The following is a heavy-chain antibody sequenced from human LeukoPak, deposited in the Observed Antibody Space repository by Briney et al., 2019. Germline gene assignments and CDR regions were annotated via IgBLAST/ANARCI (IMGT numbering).Heavy chain of an antibody. CDR2: ILYDGSNK. CDR3: ARSLSTSWYSVDY. Sequence: GGSLRLSCAASAFSFSGYAMHWVRQAPGKGLEWVAVILYDGSNKYHAESVKGRFTISRDNSNNTLYLQMNSLITEGTGVYYCARSLSTSWYSVDYWGQGTLVTVSS. D-gene: IGHD6-13*01. J-gene: IGHJ4*02. CDR1: AFSFSGYA. V-gene: IGHV3-30-3*01.